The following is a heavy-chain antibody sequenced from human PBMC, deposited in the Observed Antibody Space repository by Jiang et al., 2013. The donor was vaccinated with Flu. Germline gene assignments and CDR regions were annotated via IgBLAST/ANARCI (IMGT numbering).Heavy chain of an antibody. J-gene: IGHJ3*01. Sequence: GPGLVKPSGTLSLTCTVSGDSISNYYWHWIRQPPGKGLEWIGYIHHSGSTSYNPSLKSRLTISVDTSKNQLSLRLSSVTAADTAVYYCAREYSAFDFWGQGTMVTVSS. CDR2: IHHSGST. CDR3: AREYSAFDF. V-gene: IGHV4-59*01. D-gene: IGHD2-21*01. CDR1: GDSISNYY.